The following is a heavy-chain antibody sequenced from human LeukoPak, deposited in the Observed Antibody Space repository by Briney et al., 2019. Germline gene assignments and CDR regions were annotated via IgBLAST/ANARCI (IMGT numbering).Heavy chain of an antibody. V-gene: IGHV1-18*01. J-gene: IGHJ4*02. CDR2: ISAYNGNT. CDR1: GYTFTSYG. D-gene: IGHD3-16*02. CDR3: ARDVLGFGESYYDYVWGSYRRPLDY. Sequence: ASVKVSCKASGYTFTSYGISWVRQAPGQGLEWMGWISAYNGNTNYALKLQGRVTMTTDTSTSTAYMELRSLRSDDTAVYYCARDVLGFGESYYDYVWGSYRRPLDYWGQGTLVTVSS.